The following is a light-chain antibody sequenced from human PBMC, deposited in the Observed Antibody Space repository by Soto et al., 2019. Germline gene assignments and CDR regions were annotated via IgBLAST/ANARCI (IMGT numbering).Light chain of an antibody. CDR1: QSVSSSY. CDR3: QQYGSLWFP. V-gene: IGKV3-20*01. J-gene: IGKJ3*01. CDR2: GAS. Sequence: EIVLTQSPGTLSLSPGERATLSCRASQSVSSSYLAWYQQKPGQAPRLLIYGASSRATGIPDRFSGSGYGTDFTLTISRLEPEDFAVYYCQQYGSLWFPFGPGTKVDIK.